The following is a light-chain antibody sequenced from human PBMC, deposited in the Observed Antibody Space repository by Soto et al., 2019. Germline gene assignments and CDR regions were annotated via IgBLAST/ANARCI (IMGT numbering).Light chain of an antibody. CDR1: QGIANY. CDR2: AAS. Sequence: DIQMTQSPSSLSASVGDRVTXTCRASQGIANYLAWYQHKPGKVPNLLIYAASTLQSGVPSRFSGGGSGTDFTLTISSLQPEDVATFYCQKYNGAPRKFGQGTKV. CDR3: QKYNGAPRK. J-gene: IGKJ1*01. V-gene: IGKV1-27*01.